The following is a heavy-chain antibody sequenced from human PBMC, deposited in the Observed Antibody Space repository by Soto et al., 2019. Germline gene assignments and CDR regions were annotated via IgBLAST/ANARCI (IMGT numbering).Heavy chain of an antibody. V-gene: IGHV3-30-3*01. CDR3: ARSVAVAGLDY. D-gene: IGHD6-19*01. Sequence: VQLVESGGGVVQPGRSLRLSCAASGFTLSSYSMHWVRQAPGKGLEWVGAISYDGNKKYYRDSVKGRFSISRDTSNNTVHLQMNSLRPDDTAVYYCARSVAVAGLDYWGQGSLVTVSS. CDR1: GFTLSSYS. J-gene: IGHJ4*02. CDR2: ISYDGNKK.